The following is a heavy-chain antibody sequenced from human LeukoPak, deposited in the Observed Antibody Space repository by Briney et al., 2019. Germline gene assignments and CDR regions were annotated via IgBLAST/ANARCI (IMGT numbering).Heavy chain of an antibody. V-gene: IGHV1-2*02. D-gene: IGHD3-22*01. CDR1: GYTFTGYY. CDR3: ARGVIAVVSAFDI. Sequence: GASVKVSCKASGYTFTGYYMHWVRQAPGQGLEWMGWINPNSGGTNYAQKFQGRVTMTRDTSISTAYMELSRLRSDDTAVYYCARGVIAVVSAFDIWGQGTMVTVSS. CDR2: INPNSGGT. J-gene: IGHJ3*02.